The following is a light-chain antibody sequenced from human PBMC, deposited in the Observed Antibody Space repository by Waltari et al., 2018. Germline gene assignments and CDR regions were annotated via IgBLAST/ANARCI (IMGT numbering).Light chain of an antibody. CDR1: HNNVDYQG. J-gene: IGLJ3*02. V-gene: IGLV10-54*04. CDR3: SAWDSSLSAWL. Sequence: QAGLTQAPSVSKGLRQTATLTCTGNHNNVDYQGAACPQQPQGHPPKLLSYRDNNQPSWSAGRVSAPPTGNPASPTITGLQPEGDAYYFCSAWDSSLSAWLFGGATKLTVL. CDR2: RDN.